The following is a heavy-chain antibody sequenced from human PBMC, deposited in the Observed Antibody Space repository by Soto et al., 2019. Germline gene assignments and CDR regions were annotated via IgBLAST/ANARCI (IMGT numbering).Heavy chain of an antibody. Sequence: GSGPTLVNPTQTLTLTCTFSGFSLSTSGVGVGWIRQPPGKALEWLALIYWNDDKRYSPSLKSRLTITKDTSKNQVVLTMTNMDPVDTARYYCAHRFGGHYDFWSGYMYNWFDPWGQGTLVTVSS. V-gene: IGHV2-5*01. CDR1: GFSLSTSGVG. CDR2: IYWNDDK. D-gene: IGHD3-3*01. CDR3: AHRFGGHYDFWSGYMYNWFDP. J-gene: IGHJ5*02.